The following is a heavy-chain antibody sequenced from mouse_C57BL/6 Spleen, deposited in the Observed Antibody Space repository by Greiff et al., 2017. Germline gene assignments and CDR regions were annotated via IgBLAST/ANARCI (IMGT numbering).Heavy chain of an antibody. Sequence: EVKLMESGGGLVKPGGSLKLSCAASGFTFSDYGMHWVRQAPEKGLEWVAYISSGSSTIYYADTVKGRFTISSANAKNTLFLQMTTQRTEETAMYYCAMPDYGSRVYAMDYGGQGTSVTVSS. CDR1: GFTFSDYG. J-gene: IGHJ4*01. D-gene: IGHD1-1*01. V-gene: IGHV5-17*01. CDR2: ISSGSSTI. CDR3: AMPDYGSRVYAMDY.